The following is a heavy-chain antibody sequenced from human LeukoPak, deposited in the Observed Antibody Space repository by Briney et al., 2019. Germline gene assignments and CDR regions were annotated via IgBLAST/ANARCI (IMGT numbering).Heavy chain of an antibody. J-gene: IGHJ3*02. CDR2: IYTSGST. CDR1: GGSISSYY. Sequence: SETLSLTCTVSGGSISSYYWSWIRQPAGKGLEWIGRIYTSGSTNYNPSLKSRVTMSVDTSKNQFSLKLSSVTAADTAVYYCARDEYYYDSSGYYSAFDIWGQGTMVTVSS. CDR3: ARDEYYYDSSGYYSAFDI. D-gene: IGHD3-22*01. V-gene: IGHV4-4*07.